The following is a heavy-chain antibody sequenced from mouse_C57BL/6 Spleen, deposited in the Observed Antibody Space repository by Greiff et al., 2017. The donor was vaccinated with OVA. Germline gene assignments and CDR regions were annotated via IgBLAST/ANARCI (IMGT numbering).Heavy chain of an antibody. V-gene: IGHV14-4*01. Sequence: DVKLVESGAELVRPGASVKLSCTASGFNIKDDYMHWVKQRPEQGLEWIGWIDPENGDTEYASKFQGKATITADTSSNTAYLQLSSLTSEDTAVYYCTTGDVVGDYWGQGTTLTVSS. CDR1: GFNIKDDY. CDR2: IDPENGDT. D-gene: IGHD1-1*01. J-gene: IGHJ2*01. CDR3: TTGDVVGDY.